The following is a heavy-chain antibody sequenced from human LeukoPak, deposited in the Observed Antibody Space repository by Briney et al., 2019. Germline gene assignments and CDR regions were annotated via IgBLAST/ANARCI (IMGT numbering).Heavy chain of an antibody. Sequence: SETLSLTCAVYGGSFSGYYWSWIRKPPGKGLEWIGEINHSGSTNYNPSLKSRVTISVDTSKNQFSLKLSSVTAADTAVYYCARGIRYCSSTSCARAYYFDYRGQGTLVTVSS. V-gene: IGHV4-34*01. D-gene: IGHD2-2*01. CDR1: GGSFSGYY. CDR3: ARGIRYCSSTSCARAYYFDY. J-gene: IGHJ4*02. CDR2: INHSGST.